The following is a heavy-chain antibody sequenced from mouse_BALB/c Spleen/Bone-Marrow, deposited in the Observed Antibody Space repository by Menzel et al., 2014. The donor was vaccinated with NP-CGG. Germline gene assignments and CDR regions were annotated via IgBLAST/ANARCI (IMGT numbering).Heavy chain of an antibody. CDR2: IYPFNGGT. CDR3: ARSSFFDY. J-gene: IGHJ2*01. Sequence: EAQLQESGPELVKSGTSVKISCKASGYTFTDYNMHCVKQSHGKSLEWIGYIYPFNGGTDYNQKFKSKATMTVDKSSSTECMERRNLTSEDSAVYCCARSSFFDYWGQGTTLTVSS. D-gene: IGHD1-1*01. V-gene: IGHV1S29*02. CDR1: GYTFTDYN.